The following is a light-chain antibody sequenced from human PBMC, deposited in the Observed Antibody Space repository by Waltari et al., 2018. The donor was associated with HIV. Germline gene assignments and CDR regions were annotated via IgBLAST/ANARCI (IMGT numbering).Light chain of an antibody. Sequence: QSVLTQPPSASGTPGQRATISCFGSNSNIGSNYVYWYQQLPGMAPKLLIYKNNQPPSVVPDRFSGSKSGTSASLAISGLRSEDEADYYCAAWDDRLNLVFGGGTKLTVL. J-gene: IGLJ2*01. CDR3: AAWDDRLNLV. V-gene: IGLV1-47*01. CDR2: KNN. CDR1: NSNIGSNY.